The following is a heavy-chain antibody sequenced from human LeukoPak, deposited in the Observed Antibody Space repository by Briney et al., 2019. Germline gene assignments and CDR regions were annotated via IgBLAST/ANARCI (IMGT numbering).Heavy chain of an antibody. J-gene: IGHJ6*02. CDR3: ARHLLWFGELLNGMDV. D-gene: IGHD3-10*01. CDR1: GGSISSYY. Sequence: SETLSLTCTVSGGSISSYYWSWIRQPPGKGLEWIGYIYYSGSTNYNPSLKSRVTISVDTSKNQFSLKLSSVTAADTAVYYCARHLLWFGELLNGMDVWGQGATVTVSS. CDR2: IYYSGST. V-gene: IGHV4-59*08.